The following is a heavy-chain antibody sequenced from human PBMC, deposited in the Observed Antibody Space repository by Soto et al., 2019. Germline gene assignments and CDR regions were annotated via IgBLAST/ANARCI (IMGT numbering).Heavy chain of an antibody. CDR1: GFTFSSYA. CDR3: AVSSSSFDY. D-gene: IGHD6-6*01. CDR2: ISSNGGST. V-gene: IGHV3-64*01. J-gene: IGHJ4*02. Sequence: EVQLVESGGGLVQPGGSLRLSCAASGFTFSSYAMHWVRQAPGKGLEYVSAISSNGGSTYYANSVKGRFTISRDNSKNTLHLQMGCLRAEDMAVYYCAVSSSSFDYWGQGTLVTVSS.